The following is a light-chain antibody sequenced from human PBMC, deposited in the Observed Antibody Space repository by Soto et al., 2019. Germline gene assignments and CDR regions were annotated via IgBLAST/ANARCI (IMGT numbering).Light chain of an antibody. V-gene: IGKV1-5*01. CDR3: QQYNKWPIT. Sequence: DIQMTQSPSTLSASVGDRVTITCRASQSVSTWLAWYQQKPGKAPKLLIWDASSVQSGVPSRFSGSGSGTEFTLTISSLQPDDFATYYCQQYNKWPITFGQGTRLEI. J-gene: IGKJ5*01. CDR2: DAS. CDR1: QSVSTW.